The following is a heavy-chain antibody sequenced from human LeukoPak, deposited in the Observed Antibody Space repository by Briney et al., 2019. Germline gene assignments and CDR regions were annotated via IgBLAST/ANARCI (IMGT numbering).Heavy chain of an antibody. D-gene: IGHD5-18*01. CDR1: GFTVSSHY. Sequence: GGSLRLSCAASGFTVSSHYMTWVRQAPGKGLEWVSVLYSGGSAYYADSVKGRFTISRDNSKNTLYLQMNSLRAEDTAVYYCARARGYSDAFEIWGQGTMVTVSS. CDR3: ARARGYSDAFEI. J-gene: IGHJ3*02. V-gene: IGHV3-53*01. CDR2: LYSGGSA.